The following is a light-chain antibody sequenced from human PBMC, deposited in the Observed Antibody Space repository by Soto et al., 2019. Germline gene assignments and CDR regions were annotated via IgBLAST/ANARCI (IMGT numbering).Light chain of an antibody. V-gene: IGKV3-11*01. Sequence: EIVLTQSPATLSLSPGERATLSCRASQSVSSYLAWYQQKPGQAPRLLIYDASNRATGIPARFSGSASGTDFPLTISSLEPEDFAVYYCQQRSNWPPYTLGQGTKLEIK. CDR2: DAS. CDR1: QSVSSY. CDR3: QQRSNWPPYT. J-gene: IGKJ2*01.